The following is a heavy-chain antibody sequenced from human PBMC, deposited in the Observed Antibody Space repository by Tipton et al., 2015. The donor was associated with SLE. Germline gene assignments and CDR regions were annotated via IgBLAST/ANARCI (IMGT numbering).Heavy chain of an antibody. CDR2: ISSSSSYI. J-gene: IGHJ3*02. CDR1: GFTFSSYS. Sequence: SLRLSCAASGFTFSSYSMNWVRQAPGKGLEWVSSISSSSSYIYYADSVKGRFTISRDNAKNSLYLQMNSLRAEDTAVYYCARDHDYGVYAFDIWGQGTRVTVSS. V-gene: IGHV3-21*03. CDR3: ARDHDYGVYAFDI. D-gene: IGHD4-17*01.